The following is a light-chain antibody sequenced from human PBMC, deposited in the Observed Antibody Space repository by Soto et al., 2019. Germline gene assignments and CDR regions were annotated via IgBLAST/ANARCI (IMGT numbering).Light chain of an antibody. J-gene: IGKJ1*01. Sequence: EIVRTQSPATLSVSPGERATLSCRASQSISGNLAWYQKKPGQAPRILIFGASTRAGGVPARFSGGGSGTEFNLTITRLQSEDFAVYECHQYNGWTRTFGQGTKVDIK. CDR1: QSISGN. CDR2: GAS. CDR3: HQYNGWTRT. V-gene: IGKV3-15*01.